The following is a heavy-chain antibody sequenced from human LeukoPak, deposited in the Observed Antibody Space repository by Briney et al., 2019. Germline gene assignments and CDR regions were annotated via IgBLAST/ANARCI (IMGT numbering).Heavy chain of an antibody. V-gene: IGHV3-21*05. D-gene: IGHD6-19*01. CDR3: ARVWYSSGWSAFDY. Sequence: GGSLRLSCAASGFTFSSYEMNWVRQAPGKGLEWVSYISSSSSYIYYADSVKGRFTISRDNAKNSLYLQMNSLRAEDTAVYYCARVWYSSGWSAFDYWGQGTLVTVSS. CDR2: ISSSSSYI. J-gene: IGHJ4*02. CDR1: GFTFSSYE.